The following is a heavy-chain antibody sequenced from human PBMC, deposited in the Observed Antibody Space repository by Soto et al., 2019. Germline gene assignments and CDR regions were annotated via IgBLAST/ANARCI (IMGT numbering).Heavy chain of an antibody. J-gene: IGHJ6*02. CDR1: GGTFSSYA. V-gene: IGHV1-69*13. CDR3: ARVIVVVPAAYYYYYGMDV. D-gene: IGHD2-2*01. CDR2: IIPIFGTA. Sequence: ASVKVSCKASGGTFSSYAISWVRQAPGQGLEWMGGIIPIFGTANYAQKFQGRVTITADESTSTAYMELSSLRSEDTAVYYCARVIVVVPAAYYYYYGMDVWGQGTTVTVSS.